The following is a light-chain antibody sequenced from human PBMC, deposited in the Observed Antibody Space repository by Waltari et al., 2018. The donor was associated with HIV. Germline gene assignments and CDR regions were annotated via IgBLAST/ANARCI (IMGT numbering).Light chain of an antibody. CDR1: SGINVASYR. Sequence: QAVLTQPSSLSAPPGTSASLTCTLRSGINVASYRIYWYQQRSGTPPQYPLTYKSDSDVQRGSGAPSRFSASKDASANAGILLISGIQSEDEADYYCMIWHSNAYVFGSGTKVTV. V-gene: IGLV5-45*02. CDR3: MIWHSNAYV. CDR2: YKSDSDV. J-gene: IGLJ1*01.